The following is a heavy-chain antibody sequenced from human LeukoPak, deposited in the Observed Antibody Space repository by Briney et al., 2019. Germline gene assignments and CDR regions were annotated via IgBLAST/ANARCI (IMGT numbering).Heavy chain of an antibody. J-gene: IGHJ4*02. CDR2: IWSDGSER. D-gene: IGHD6-13*01. V-gene: IGHV3-33*06. CDR1: GIIFHENT. CDR3: VKTGSGWFGDY. Sequence: GRSLRLSCTASGIIFHENTFHWVRQAPGKGLEWVAVIWSDGSERYYADSVKGRFTFSRDNSKNTLYLQMNSLRDEDTAVYYCVKTGSGWFGDYWGQGTLVTVSS.